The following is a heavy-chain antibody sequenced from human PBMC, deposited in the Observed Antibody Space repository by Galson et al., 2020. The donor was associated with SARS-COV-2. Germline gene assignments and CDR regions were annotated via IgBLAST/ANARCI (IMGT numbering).Heavy chain of an antibody. D-gene: IGHD3-3*01. J-gene: IGHJ6*03. CDR2: ISYDGSNK. V-gene: IGHV3-30*04. CDR1: GFTFSSYA. CDR3: ARDPGNNITIFGVQLFTPTNYMDV. Sequence: GGSLRLSCAASGFTFSSYAMHWVRQAPGKGLEWVAVISYDGSNKYYADSVKGRFTISRDNSKNTLYLQMNSLRAEDTAVYYCARDPGNNITIFGVQLFTPTNYMDVWGKGTTVTVSS.